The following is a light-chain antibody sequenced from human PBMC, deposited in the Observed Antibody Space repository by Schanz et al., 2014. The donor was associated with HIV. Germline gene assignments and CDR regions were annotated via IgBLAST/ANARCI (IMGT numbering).Light chain of an antibody. V-gene: IGKV3-11*01. Sequence: EIVLTQSPATLSLSPGERATLSCRASQSVSDNYLAWYQQRPGQAPRLLIYHTSNRAPGIPARFSGSGSGTDFTLTISSLEPEDFATYYCQRYNSYSHTFGQGTKLDIK. CDR2: HTS. J-gene: IGKJ2*01. CDR3: QRYNSYSHT. CDR1: QSVSDNY.